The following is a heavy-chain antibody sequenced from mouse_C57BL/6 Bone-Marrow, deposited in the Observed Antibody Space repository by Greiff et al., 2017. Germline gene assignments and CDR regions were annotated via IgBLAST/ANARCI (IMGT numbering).Heavy chain of an antibody. J-gene: IGHJ1*03. CDR1: GYTFTSYW. Sequence: VQLQQPGAELVRPGTSVKLSCKASGYTFTSYWMHWVKQRPGQGLEWIGVIDPSDSYTNYNQKFKGKATLTVDTSSSTAYMQLSSLTSEDSAVXYCALYYGSSYGYFDVWGTGTTVTVSS. CDR2: IDPSDSYT. CDR3: ALYYGSSYGYFDV. V-gene: IGHV1-59*01. D-gene: IGHD1-1*01.